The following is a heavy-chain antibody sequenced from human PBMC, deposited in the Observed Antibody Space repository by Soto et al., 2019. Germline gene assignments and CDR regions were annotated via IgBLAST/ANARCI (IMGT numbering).Heavy chain of an antibody. J-gene: IGHJ4*02. V-gene: IGHV4-31*11. CDR2: MYYSGSP. CDR1: GGSLNSGGYY. Sequence: QVQLQESGPGLVKPSQTLSHTCAVSGGSLNSGGYYWSWIRQRPGKGLERIGYMYYSGSPYYNPSLRSRLTMSVDTSKNHFSLKLITVTAAETAVYYCARGNYGDPYYFDYWGQGILVTVSS. CDR3: ARGNYGDPYYFDY. D-gene: IGHD4-17*01.